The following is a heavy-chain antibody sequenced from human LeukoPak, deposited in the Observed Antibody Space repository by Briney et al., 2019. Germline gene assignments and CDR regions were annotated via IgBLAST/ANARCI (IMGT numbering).Heavy chain of an antibody. D-gene: IGHD2/OR15-2a*01. CDR2: ISSSSSYI. V-gene: IGHV3-11*06. CDR3: ARDFAFATN. Sequence: GGSLRLSCAASGFTFNDLYMSWIRQAPGKGLEWVSSISSSSSYIYYADSVKGRFTISRDNAKNSLYLQMNSLRAEDTAVYYCARDFAFATNWGQGTLVTVSS. J-gene: IGHJ4*02. CDR1: GFTFNDLY.